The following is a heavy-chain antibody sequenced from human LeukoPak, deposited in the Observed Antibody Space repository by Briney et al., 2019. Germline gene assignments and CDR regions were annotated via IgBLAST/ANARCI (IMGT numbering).Heavy chain of an antibody. CDR2: IYYSGST. V-gene: IGHV4-61*08. Sequence: SETLSLTCTVSGGSVSSGGYYWSWIRQPPGKGLEWIGYIYYSGSTNYNPSLKSRVTISVDTSKNQFSLKLSSVTAADTAVYYCARDQVGGTWYFDLWGRGTLVTVSS. CDR3: ARDQVGGTWYFDL. J-gene: IGHJ2*01. CDR1: GGSVSSGGYY. D-gene: IGHD1-26*01.